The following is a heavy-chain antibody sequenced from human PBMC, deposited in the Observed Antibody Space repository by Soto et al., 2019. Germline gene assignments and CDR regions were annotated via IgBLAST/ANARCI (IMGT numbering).Heavy chain of an antibody. Sequence: EVQLVESGGGLVKPGGSLRLACTASGFSLTNAWMNWVRQAPGKGLEWVGRINRRTDGGTTDYAASVKGRFTILRDDSKNTLFRQMNSLNTDETAVYYWATDLGYCSGATCYGFFWRQGTLVTVS. CDR3: ATDLGYCSGATCYGFF. CDR1: GFSLTNAW. V-gene: IGHV3-15*07. J-gene: IGHJ4*02. CDR2: INRRTDGGTT. D-gene: IGHD2-2*01.